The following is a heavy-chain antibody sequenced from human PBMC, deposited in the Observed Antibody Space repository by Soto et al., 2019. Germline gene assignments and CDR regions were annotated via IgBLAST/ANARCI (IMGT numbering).Heavy chain of an antibody. Sequence: GGSLRLSCAVSGFTFDDYAMHWVRQAPGKGLEWVSLISWDGGSTYYADSVKGRFTISRDNSKNSLYLQMNSLRAEDTALYYCAKGQEELGGAFDIWGQGTMVTVSS. CDR3: AKGQEELGGAFDI. D-gene: IGHD1-26*01. CDR2: ISWDGGST. V-gene: IGHV3-43D*04. J-gene: IGHJ3*02. CDR1: GFTFDDYA.